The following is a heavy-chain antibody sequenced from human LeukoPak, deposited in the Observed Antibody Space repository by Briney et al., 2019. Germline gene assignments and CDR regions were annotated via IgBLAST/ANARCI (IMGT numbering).Heavy chain of an antibody. V-gene: IGHV4-59*08. J-gene: IGHJ4*02. D-gene: IGHD2/OR15-2a*01. CDR3: AGHHPRNTVDF. CDR1: GGSISSYY. Sequence: PSETLSLTCTVSGGSISSYYWSWIRQPPGKGLEWIGYISYSGSTNYNPSLKSRVTISLDTSKNQFSLKLSSVIAADTAVYYCAGHHPRNTVDFWGQGTLVTASS. CDR2: ISYSGST.